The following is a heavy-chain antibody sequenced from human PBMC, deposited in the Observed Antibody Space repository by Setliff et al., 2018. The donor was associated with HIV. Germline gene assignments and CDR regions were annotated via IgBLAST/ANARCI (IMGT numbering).Heavy chain of an antibody. Sequence: SETLSLTCTVSGGSISSSTYYWSWIRQPPGKRLEWIGSIYYSGNTYYNPSLKSRVTISVDTSKNQFFLNLSSVTATDSAVYYCARLGRPYSGQGWFDPWGQGTLVTVSS. CDR3: ARLGRPYSGQGWFDP. V-gene: IGHV4-39*01. CDR1: GGSISSSTYY. J-gene: IGHJ5*02. D-gene: IGHD5-12*01. CDR2: IYYSGNT.